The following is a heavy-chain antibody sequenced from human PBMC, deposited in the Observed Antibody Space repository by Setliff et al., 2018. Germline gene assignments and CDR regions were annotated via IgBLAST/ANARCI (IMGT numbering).Heavy chain of an antibody. J-gene: IGHJ3*01. CDR3: ARSPANGGHDAFDV. CDR2: ISPYSDYI. CDR1: GFTFSTYR. V-gene: IGHV3-21*06. Sequence: GGSLRLSCAASGFTFSTYRMHWVRQAPGKGLEWVSSISPYSDYIYYADSVKGRFTISRDNAKNSLYLQMNSLGAEDTAVYFCARSPANGGHDAFDVWGQGTMVTVSS. D-gene: IGHD6-25*01.